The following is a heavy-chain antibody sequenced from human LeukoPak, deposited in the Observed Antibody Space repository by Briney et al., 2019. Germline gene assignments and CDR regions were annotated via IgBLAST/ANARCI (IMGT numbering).Heavy chain of an antibody. CDR1: GGTFSSYA. D-gene: IGHD2-15*01. J-gene: IGHJ5*02. CDR3: ARAATMLLGWFDP. V-gene: IGHV1-69*05. Sequence: SVKVSCKASGGTFSSYAISWVRQAPGQGLEWMGGIIPIFGTANYAQKFQGRVTITTDESTSTAYMELSSLRSAHTAVYYCARAATMLLGWFDPWGQGTLVTVYS. CDR2: IIPIFGTA.